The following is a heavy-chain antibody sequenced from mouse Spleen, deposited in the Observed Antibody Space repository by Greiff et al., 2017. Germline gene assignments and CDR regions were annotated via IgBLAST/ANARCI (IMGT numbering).Heavy chain of an antibody. Sequence: QVQLQQSGAELVMPGASVKLSCKASGYTFTSYWMHWVKQRPGQGLEWIGEIDPSDSYTNYNQKFKGKATLTVDKSSNTAYMQLSSLTSEDSAVYYCATYSSSYGFAYWGQGTLVTVSA. V-gene: IGHV1-69*01. J-gene: IGHJ3*01. CDR3: ATYSSSYGFAY. CDR2: IDPSDSYT. D-gene: IGHD1-1*01. CDR1: GYTFTSYW.